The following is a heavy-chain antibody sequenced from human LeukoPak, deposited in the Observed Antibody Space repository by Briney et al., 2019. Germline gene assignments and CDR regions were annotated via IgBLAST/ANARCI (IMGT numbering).Heavy chain of an antibody. CDR2: MSSSDDGR. D-gene: IGHD1-14*01. CDR3: ALKTGFDY. V-gene: IGHV3-23*01. CDR1: GFTFTTDD. J-gene: IGHJ4*02. Sequence: GGSLRLSCAASGFTFTTDDMHWVRQAPGKGLEWVSAMSSSDDGRYYAASVRGRFTISRDTSRSTLYLQMNSLRAEDAAVYYCALKTGFDYWGQGTLVTVSS.